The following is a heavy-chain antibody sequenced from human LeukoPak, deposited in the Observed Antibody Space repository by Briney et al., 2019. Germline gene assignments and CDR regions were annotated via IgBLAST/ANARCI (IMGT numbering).Heavy chain of an antibody. CDR2: IYYSGNT. Sequence: NPSGTLFLTCAVSGGSIGSSNWWSWVRQPPGKGLEWIGEIYYSGNTNYNPSLKSRVTISIDKSKNQFSLKLSSVTAADTAVYYCAREVRFSMVRGEIDCWGQGTLVTVSS. CDR3: AREVRFSMVRGEIDC. CDR1: GGSIGSSNW. J-gene: IGHJ4*02. D-gene: IGHD3-10*01. V-gene: IGHV4-4*02.